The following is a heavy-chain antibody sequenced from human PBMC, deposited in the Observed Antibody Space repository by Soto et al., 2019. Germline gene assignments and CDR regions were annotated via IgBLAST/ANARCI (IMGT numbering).Heavy chain of an antibody. J-gene: IGHJ4*02. CDR2: IKKKADGGTT. CDR3: RTQWLD. D-gene: IGHD6-19*01. CDR1: GFTFSDVW. Sequence: EVQLVESGGGLVKPGGSLRLSCAASGFTFSDVWMSWVRQAPGKGLEWVGLIKKKADGGTTEYAAPLKGRFTISRDDSNNTVYLQMSSLRTEDTAVYYCRTQWLDWGQGTLVTVSS. V-gene: IGHV3-15*01.